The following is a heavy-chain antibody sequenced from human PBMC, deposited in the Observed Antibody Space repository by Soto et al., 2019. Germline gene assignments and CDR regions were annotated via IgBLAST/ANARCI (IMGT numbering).Heavy chain of an antibody. Sequence: SETLSLTCAVYGGSFSGYYWSWIRQPPGKGLEWIGEINHSGSTNYNPSLKSRVTMSVDKSKNQFSLKLSSVTAADTAVYYCVRDVYDILTGYSYFDYWGQGTLVTVSS. CDR1: GGSFSGYY. J-gene: IGHJ4*02. D-gene: IGHD3-9*01. V-gene: IGHV4-34*01. CDR3: VRDVYDILTGYSYFDY. CDR2: INHSGST.